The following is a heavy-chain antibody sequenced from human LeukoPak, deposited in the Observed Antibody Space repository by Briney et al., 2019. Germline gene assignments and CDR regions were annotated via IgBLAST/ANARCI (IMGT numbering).Heavy chain of an antibody. CDR2: ISNSGTT. CDR3: ARVVRGAVTSNCFDP. CDR1: GGSINVYY. V-gene: IGHV4-59*01. J-gene: IGHJ5*02. Sequence: RTSETLSLTCTVSGGSINVYYWTWIRQAPGKGPEWLGYISNSGTTDYNPSLKSRVTMSVDTSKNEFSLKVTSVTAADTAMYYCARVVRGAVTSNCFDPWGQGTLVTVSS. D-gene: IGHD4-17*01.